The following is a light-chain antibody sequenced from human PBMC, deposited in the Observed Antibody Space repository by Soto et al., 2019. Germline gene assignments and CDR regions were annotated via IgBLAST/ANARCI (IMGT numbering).Light chain of an antibody. J-gene: IGKJ2*02. CDR2: LGS. CDR3: VQALQTPWT. Sequence: DIVMTQSPLSLPVTPGEPASISCRSSQSLLHSNGYNYLDWYLQKPGQSPQLLIYLGSNRASGVPDRFSGSGSGRDFTLKISRVEAEDVGVYYCVQALQTPWTFGQGTKLEIK. CDR1: QSLLHSNGYNY. V-gene: IGKV2-28*01.